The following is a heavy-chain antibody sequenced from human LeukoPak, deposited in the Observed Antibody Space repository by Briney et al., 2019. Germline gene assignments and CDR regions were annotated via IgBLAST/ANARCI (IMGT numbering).Heavy chain of an antibody. V-gene: IGHV1-24*01. D-gene: IGHD5-12*01. Sequence: ASVKVSCKVSGYTLTELSMHWVRQAPGKGLEWMGGFNPEDGETIYAQKFQGRVTMTEDTSTDTAYMELSSLRSEDTAVYYCATEMVWSGYDIGYYYYGMDVWGQGTTVTVSS. J-gene: IGHJ6*02. CDR3: ATEMVWSGYDIGYYYYGMDV. CDR1: GYTLTELS. CDR2: FNPEDGET.